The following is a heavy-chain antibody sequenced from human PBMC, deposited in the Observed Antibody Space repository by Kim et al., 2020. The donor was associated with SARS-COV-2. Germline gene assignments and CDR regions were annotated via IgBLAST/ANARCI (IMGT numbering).Heavy chain of an antibody. CDR3: AKGHSSGWYSFAY. V-gene: IGHV3-30*18. CDR1: GFTFSSYG. J-gene: IGHJ4*02. D-gene: IGHD6-19*01. CDR2: ISSDGSNK. Sequence: GGSLRLSCAASGFTFSSYGMHWVRQAPGKGLEWVAVISSDGSNKYYADSVKGRFTISRDNSKNTLYLQMDSLRTEDTAMYYCAKGHSSGWYSFAYWGQGTLVTVSS.